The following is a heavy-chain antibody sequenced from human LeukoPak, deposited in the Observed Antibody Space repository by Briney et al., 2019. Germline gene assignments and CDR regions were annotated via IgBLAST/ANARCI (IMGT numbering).Heavy chain of an antibody. CDR3: GRCCVDAGIDE. J-gene: IGHJ4*02. V-gene: IGHV3-7*01. Sequence: GGALLSSCSAAGFSASASCMSWVRQDPGKGGEWGANIIEADRDKPYVDSVKSRFSISRSNAKNSPYLEMNSLRAEDKAVYYYGRCCVDAGIDEWGQGTLVIVSS. CDR2: IIEADRDK. CDR1: GFSASASC. D-gene: IGHD6-13*01.